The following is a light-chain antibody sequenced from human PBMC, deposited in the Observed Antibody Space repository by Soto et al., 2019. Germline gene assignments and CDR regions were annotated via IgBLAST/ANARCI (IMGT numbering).Light chain of an antibody. CDR2: GAS. J-gene: IGKJ5*01. Sequence: EVVLTQPPGTLSLCRGDRATLSWWASQSVTSKLAWYQQKPGQAPRLLIYGASSRATGIPDRFSGSGSGTDFTLTISRLEPEDFAVYYCQQYGSSPITFGQGTRLEIK. V-gene: IGKV3-20*01. CDR1: QSVTSK. CDR3: QQYGSSPIT.